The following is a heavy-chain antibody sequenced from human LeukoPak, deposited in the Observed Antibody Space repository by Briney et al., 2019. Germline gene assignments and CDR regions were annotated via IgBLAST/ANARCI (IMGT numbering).Heavy chain of an antibody. CDR2: IYYSGSA. CDR1: GGSISSYY. CDR3: ARGGVRYSYAGFDY. D-gene: IGHD5-18*01. V-gene: IGHV4-59*01. Sequence: SETLSLTCTVSGGSISSYYWSWIRQPPVKGLEWIGYIYYSGSANYNPSLKSRATISVDTSKNQFSLKLSSVTAADTAVYYCARGGVRYSYAGFDYWGQGTLVTVSS. J-gene: IGHJ4*02.